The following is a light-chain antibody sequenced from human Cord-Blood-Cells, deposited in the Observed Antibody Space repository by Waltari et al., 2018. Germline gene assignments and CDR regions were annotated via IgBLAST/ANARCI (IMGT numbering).Light chain of an antibody. CDR3: SSYAGSNNWV. J-gene: IGLJ2*01. Sequence: QSALTQPPSASGSPGQSVTISCPVTSCDVGGYNYVSWYQQHPGRAPKLMCYEVSPGPSAGPDRFSGSNAGNTAPLTVTGIQADNESDQNCSSYAGSNNWVFGGVTNLTVL. CDR1: SCDVGGYNY. V-gene: IGLV2-8*01. CDR2: EVS.